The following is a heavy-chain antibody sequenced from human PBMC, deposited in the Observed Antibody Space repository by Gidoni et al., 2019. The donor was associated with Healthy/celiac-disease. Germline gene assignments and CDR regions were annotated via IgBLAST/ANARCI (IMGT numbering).Heavy chain of an antibody. Sequence: QVQLQQWGAGLLKPSETLSLTCAVYGGSFSGYYWSWIRQPPGKGLEWIGEINNSGRTNYNPSLKSRVTISVDTSKNQFSLKLSSVTAADTAVYYCARGQRELRYFDWSAPKSRYNWFDPWGQGTLVTVSS. CDR2: INNSGRT. V-gene: IGHV4-34*01. CDR1: GGSFSGYY. J-gene: IGHJ5*02. D-gene: IGHD3-9*01. CDR3: ARGQRELRYFDWSAPKSRYNWFDP.